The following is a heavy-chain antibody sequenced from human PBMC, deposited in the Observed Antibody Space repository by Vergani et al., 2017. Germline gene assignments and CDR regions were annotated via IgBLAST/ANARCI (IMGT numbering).Heavy chain of an antibody. V-gene: IGHV4-39*01. D-gene: IGHD1-26*01. CDR1: NGSISEKSDS. J-gene: IGHJ3*02. Sequence: QVQLHESGPGLVKPSETLSLSCIVSNGSISEKSDSWGWIRQPLGKGLEWIGDVNYSGIAFYNPSLRSRATISVDTSKNQFSLSLSSVTAADTAVYYCARGTFLHAFDNWGQGTVVTVSS. CDR3: ARGTFLHAFDN. CDR2: VNYSGIA.